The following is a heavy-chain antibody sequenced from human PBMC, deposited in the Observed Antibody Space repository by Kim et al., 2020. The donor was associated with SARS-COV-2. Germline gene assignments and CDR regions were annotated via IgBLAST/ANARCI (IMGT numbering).Heavy chain of an antibody. CDR3: VKAFWSGTGAFPVYFDY. Sequence: GGSLRLSCSASGFTFSSYAMHWVRQAPGKGLEYVSAISSNGGSTYYADSVKGRFTISRDNSKNTLYLQMSSLRAEDTAVYYCVKAFWSGTGAFPVYFDYWGQGTLVTVSS. D-gene: IGHD3-3*01. J-gene: IGHJ4*02. CDR2: ISSNGGST. V-gene: IGHV3-64D*06. CDR1: GFTFSSYA.